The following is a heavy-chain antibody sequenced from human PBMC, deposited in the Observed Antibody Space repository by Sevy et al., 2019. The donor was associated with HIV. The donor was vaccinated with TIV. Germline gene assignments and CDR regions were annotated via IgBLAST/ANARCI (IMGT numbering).Heavy chain of an antibody. J-gene: IGHJ6*02. D-gene: IGHD4-17*01. CDR2: ISGSGDTI. V-gene: IGHV3-11*01. CDR3: ARDHEKDGDLGDYYYIGMDV. CDR1: GFTFSDYY. Sequence: GGSLRLSCAASGFTFSDYYMSWLRQAPGKGLEWLSYISGSGDTIYYADSVKGRFTISRDNAKNSLYLQMNRLRAEDTGVYYCARDHEKDGDLGDYYYIGMDVWGQGTTVTVSS.